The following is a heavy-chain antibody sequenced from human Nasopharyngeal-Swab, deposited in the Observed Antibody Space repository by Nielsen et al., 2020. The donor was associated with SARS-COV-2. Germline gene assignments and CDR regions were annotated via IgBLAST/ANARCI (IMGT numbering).Heavy chain of an antibody. Sequence: GESLKISCAASGFTFSSYAMSWVRQAPGKGLEWVSAISGSGGSTYYADSVKGRFTIPRDNSKNTLYLQMNSLRAEDTAVYYCAKELKVRGVLRAFDPWGQGTLVTVSS. CDR2: ISGSGGST. J-gene: IGHJ5*02. CDR3: AKELKVRGVLRAFDP. V-gene: IGHV3-23*01. D-gene: IGHD3-10*01. CDR1: GFTFSSYA.